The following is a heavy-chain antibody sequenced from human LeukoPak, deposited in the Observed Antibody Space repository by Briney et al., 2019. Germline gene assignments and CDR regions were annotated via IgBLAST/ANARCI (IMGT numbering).Heavy chain of an antibody. CDR2: SYRSGST. CDR3: ARAEGSARPYLWFDP. CDR1: GYSFSSGYY. Sequence: SETLSLTCTVSGYSFSSGYYWGWLRQPPGKGLEWIGSSYRSGSTYYNPSPKSRVAISVDTSKNQFSLKLSSVTAADTAVYYCARAEGSARPYLWFDPWGQGNLVTVSS. V-gene: IGHV4-38-2*02. D-gene: IGHD2/OR15-2a*01. J-gene: IGHJ5*02.